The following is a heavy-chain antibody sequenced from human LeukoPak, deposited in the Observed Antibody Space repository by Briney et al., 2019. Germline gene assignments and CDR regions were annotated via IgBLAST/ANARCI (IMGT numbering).Heavy chain of an antibody. D-gene: IGHD3-10*01. CDR3: ARDRGRITMVGGPMDY. J-gene: IGHJ4*02. Sequence: ASVTVSCKASGYTFTSYGISWVRQAPGQGLEGMGWISAYNGNTNYAQKLQGRVTMTTDTSTSTAYMELRSLRSDDTAVYYCARDRGRITMVGGPMDYWGQGTLVTVSS. V-gene: IGHV1-18*01. CDR1: GYTFTSYG. CDR2: ISAYNGNT.